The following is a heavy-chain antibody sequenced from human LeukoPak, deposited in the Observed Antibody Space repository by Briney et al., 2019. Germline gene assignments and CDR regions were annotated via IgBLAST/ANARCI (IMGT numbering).Heavy chain of an antibody. CDR1: GFTFSSDW. J-gene: IGHJ4*02. D-gene: IGHD5-12*01. Sequence: GGSLRLSCEASGFTFSSDWMHWVRQAPGKGLVWVSRISSDGSSTSYADSVKGRFTISRDNSKNTLYLQMNSLRAEDTAVYYCAKGDGYDDFDYWGQGTLVTVSS. V-gene: IGHV3-74*01. CDR3: AKGDGYDDFDY. CDR2: ISSDGSST.